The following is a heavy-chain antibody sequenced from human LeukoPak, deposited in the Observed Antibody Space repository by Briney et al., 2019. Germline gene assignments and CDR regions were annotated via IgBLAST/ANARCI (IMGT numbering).Heavy chain of an antibody. CDR3: ARIYYSSSYDYWYFDL. D-gene: IGHD6-13*01. CDR2: IYYSGST. V-gene: IGHV4-59*01. CDR1: GGSISSYY. J-gene: IGHJ2*01. Sequence: SETLSLTCTVSGGSISSYYWSWIRLPPGKGLEWIGYIYYSGSTSYNPSLKSRVTISVDTSKNQFSLKLTSVTAADTAVYYCARIYYSSSYDYWYFDLWGRGTLVTVSS.